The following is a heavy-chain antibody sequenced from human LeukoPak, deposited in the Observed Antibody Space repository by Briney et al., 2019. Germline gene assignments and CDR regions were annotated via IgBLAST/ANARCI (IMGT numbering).Heavy chain of an antibody. D-gene: IGHD2-2*01. CDR2: INTNTGNP. CDR1: GYSFSSYA. J-gene: IGHJ4*02. CDR3: ASEKVGVTDY. Sequence: ASVKVSCKASGYSFSSYAMNWVRQAPGQGLEWMGWINTNTGNPTYAQGFTGRFVFSLDTSVSTAYLQISSLKAEDTAVYYCASEKVGVTDYWGQGTLVTVSP. V-gene: IGHV7-4-1*02.